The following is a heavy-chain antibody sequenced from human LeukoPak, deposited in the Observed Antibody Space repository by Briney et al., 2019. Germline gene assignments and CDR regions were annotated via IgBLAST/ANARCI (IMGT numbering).Heavy chain of an antibody. Sequence: GGSLRLSCAASGFTFDDYGMSWVRQAPGKGLEWVSGINWNGGSTGYADSVKGRFTISRDNSKNTLYLQMNSLRAEDTAVYYCAKDSAKKYDDYWGQGTLVTASS. CDR2: INWNGGST. CDR3: AKDSAKKYDDY. CDR1: GFTFDDYG. V-gene: IGHV3-20*04. D-gene: IGHD2/OR15-2a*01. J-gene: IGHJ4*02.